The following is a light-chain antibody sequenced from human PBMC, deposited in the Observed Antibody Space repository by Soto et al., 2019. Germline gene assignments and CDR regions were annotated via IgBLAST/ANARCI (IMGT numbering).Light chain of an antibody. Sequence: EIVMTQSPASLSVSPGDGATLSCWASQSVASNVAWYQQKPGQGPRLLIHGASTRVAGVPARFSGSGSGTDFTLTISSLQSEDYAVYYCQQYHNWTPQYTFGQGTKLQIK. V-gene: IGKV3-15*01. CDR3: QQYHNWTPQYT. CDR1: QSVASN. J-gene: IGKJ2*01. CDR2: GAS.